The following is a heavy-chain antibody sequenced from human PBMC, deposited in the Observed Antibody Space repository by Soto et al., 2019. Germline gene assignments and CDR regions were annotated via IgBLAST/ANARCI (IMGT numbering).Heavy chain of an antibody. Sequence: GDSLKISCKGSVYSFTSYWISWVRQMPGKGLEWMGRIDPSDSYTNYSPSFQGHVTISADKSISTAYLQWSSLKASDTAMYYCARPYCSSTSCYTDYYYGMDVWGQGTTVTVSS. J-gene: IGHJ6*02. CDR1: VYSFTSYW. V-gene: IGHV5-10-1*01. D-gene: IGHD2-2*02. CDR3: ARPYCSSTSCYTDYYYGMDV. CDR2: IDPSDSYT.